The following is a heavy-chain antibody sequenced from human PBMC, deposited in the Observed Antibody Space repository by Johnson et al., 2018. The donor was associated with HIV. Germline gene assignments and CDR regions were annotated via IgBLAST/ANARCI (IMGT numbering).Heavy chain of an antibody. Sequence: VQLVESGGGLVQPGGSLRLSCAASGFTVSSNYMSWVRQAPGKGLEWVSVIYSGGSTYYADSVKGRFTISRDNSKNTLYLQMNSLRAEDTAVDYCAGAPGRFREFLGSAFDSWGQGTLVTVSS. CDR2: IYSGGST. CDR3: AGAPGRFREFLGSAFDS. D-gene: IGHD3-10*01. CDR1: GFTVSSNY. J-gene: IGHJ3*02. V-gene: IGHV3-66*02.